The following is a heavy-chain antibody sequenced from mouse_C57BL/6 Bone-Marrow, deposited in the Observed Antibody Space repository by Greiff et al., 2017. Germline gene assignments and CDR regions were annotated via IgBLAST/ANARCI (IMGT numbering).Heavy chain of an antibody. Sequence: EVQLQQSGAELVRPGASVKLSCTASGFNIKDDYMHWVKQRPEQGLEWIGWIDPENGDTESASKFQGKATITADTSSNTAYLQLSSLTSEDTAVYYCTREAWFAYGGQGTLVTVSA. CDR2: IDPENGDT. J-gene: IGHJ3*01. V-gene: IGHV14-4*01. CDR1: GFNIKDDY. CDR3: TREAWFAY.